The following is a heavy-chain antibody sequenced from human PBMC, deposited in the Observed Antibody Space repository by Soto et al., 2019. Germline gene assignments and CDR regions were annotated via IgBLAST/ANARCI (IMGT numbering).Heavy chain of an antibody. D-gene: IGHD3-16*01. J-gene: IGHJ2*01. V-gene: IGHV3-30*09. Sequence: QVQLVESGGGVVQPGRSLRLSCAASGFTFSSYAMHWVRQAPGKGLEWVAVISYDGSNKYYADSVKGRFAISRDNSKNTVFLQMNRLRVEDTAVYYCARDWGGNAGLHWYFDLWGRGTLVTVSS. CDR1: GFTFSSYA. CDR3: ARDWGGNAGLHWYFDL. CDR2: ISYDGSNK.